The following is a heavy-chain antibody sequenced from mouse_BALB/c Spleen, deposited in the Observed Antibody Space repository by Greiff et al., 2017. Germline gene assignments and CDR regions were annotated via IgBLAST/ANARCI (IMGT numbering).Heavy chain of an antibody. Sequence: EVKLMESGGGLVKPGGSLKLSCAASGFTFSDYYMYWVRQTPEKRLEWVATISDGGSYTYYPDSVKGRFTISRDNAKNNLYLQMSSLKSEDTAMYYCARGRYDGFAYWGQGTLVTVSA. CDR1: GFTFSDYY. CDR3: ARGRYDGFAY. J-gene: IGHJ3*01. V-gene: IGHV5-4*02. D-gene: IGHD2-14*01. CDR2: ISDGGSYT.